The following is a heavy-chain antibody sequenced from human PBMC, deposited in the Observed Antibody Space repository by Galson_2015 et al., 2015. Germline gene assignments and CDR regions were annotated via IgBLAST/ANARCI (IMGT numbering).Heavy chain of an antibody. CDR3: ARGFVFHDSGAVGIDY. CDR1: GGSITSGTYY. D-gene: IGHD3-22*01. V-gene: IGHV4-61*02. J-gene: IGHJ4*02. Sequence: TLSLTCTVSGGSITSGTYYWSWIRQPAGKGLEWIGRVYSSGSTNYNPSLRNRVTISVDTSNNQFSLELSSVTAADTAVYYCARGFVFHDSGAVGIDYWGQGTLVTVPS. CDR2: VYSSGST.